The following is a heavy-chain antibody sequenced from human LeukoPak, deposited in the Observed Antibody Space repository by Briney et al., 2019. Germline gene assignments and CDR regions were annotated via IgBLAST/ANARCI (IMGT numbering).Heavy chain of an antibody. CDR1: GGTFSSYA. CDR3: ARENTAMGDNWFDP. Sequence: ASVKVSCKASGGTFSSYAISWVRQAPGQGLEWMGRIIAIFGTAKYAQKFQGRVTITKGESTSTAYMELSSLRSEDTAVYYCARENTAMGDNWFDPWGQGTLVTVSS. J-gene: IGHJ5*02. CDR2: IIAIFGTA. D-gene: IGHD5-18*01. V-gene: IGHV1-69*05.